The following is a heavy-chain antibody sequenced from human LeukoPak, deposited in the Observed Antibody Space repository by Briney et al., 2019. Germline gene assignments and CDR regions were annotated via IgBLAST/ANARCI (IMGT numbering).Heavy chain of an antibody. Sequence: PGGSLRLSCAASGFTFDDYTMHWVRQAPGKGLEWVSLISWDGGSTYYADSVKGRFTISRDNAKNSLYLQMNSLRAEDTAVYYCARTVGHYYDSSGYYWGQGTLVTVSS. J-gene: IGHJ4*02. CDR1: GFTFDDYT. V-gene: IGHV3-43*01. D-gene: IGHD3-22*01. CDR3: ARTVGHYYDSSGYY. CDR2: ISWDGGST.